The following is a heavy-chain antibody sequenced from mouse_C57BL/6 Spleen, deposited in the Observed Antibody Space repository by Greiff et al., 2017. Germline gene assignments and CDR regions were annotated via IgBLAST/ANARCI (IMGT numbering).Heavy chain of an antibody. CDR2: IDPNSGGT. CDR1: GYTFTSYW. Sequence: QVQLQQPGAELVKPGASVKLSCKASGYTFTSYWMHWVKQRPGRGLEWIGRIDPNSGGTKYNEKFKSKATMTVGKPSSTAYMQLSSLTSEDSAVYYCARSDYGSHYYAMDYWGQGTSVTVSS. J-gene: IGHJ4*01. V-gene: IGHV1-72*01. D-gene: IGHD2-1*01. CDR3: ARSDYGSHYYAMDY.